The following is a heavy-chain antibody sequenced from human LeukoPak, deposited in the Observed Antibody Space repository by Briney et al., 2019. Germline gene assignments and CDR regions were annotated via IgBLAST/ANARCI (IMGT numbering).Heavy chain of an antibody. J-gene: IGHJ4*02. D-gene: IGHD6-19*01. CDR3: ARVVAKEQWLIQQGDY. CDR1: GFTFSSNY. Sequence: GGSLRLSCAASGFTFSSNYMSWVRQAPGKGLEWVSVIYSGGSTYYADSVKGRFTISRDNSKNTLYLQMNSLRAEDTAVYYCARVVAKEQWLIQQGDYWGQGTLVTVSS. V-gene: IGHV3-53*01. CDR2: IYSGGST.